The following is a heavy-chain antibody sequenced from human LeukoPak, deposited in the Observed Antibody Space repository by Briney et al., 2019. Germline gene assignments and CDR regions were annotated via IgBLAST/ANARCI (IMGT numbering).Heavy chain of an antibody. CDR3: ARVNDSSGCNWFDP. D-gene: IGHD6-19*01. Sequence: PSQTLSLTCTVSGGSISSGGYYWSWIRQHPGKGLECIGYIYYSGSTYYNPSLKSRVTISVDTSKNQFSLKLSSVTAADMAVYYCARVNDSSGCNWFDPWGQGTLVTVSS. J-gene: IGHJ5*02. CDR1: GGSISSGGYY. V-gene: IGHV4-31*03. CDR2: IYYSGST.